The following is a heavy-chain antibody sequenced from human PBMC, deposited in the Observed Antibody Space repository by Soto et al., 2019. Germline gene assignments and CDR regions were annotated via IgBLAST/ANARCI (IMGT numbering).Heavy chain of an antibody. J-gene: IGHJ4*02. V-gene: IGHV1-18*04. CDR2: ISAYNGNT. CDR1: GYTFTSYG. D-gene: IGHD3-10*01. CDR3: ARDPMVRGVILFHY. Sequence: ASVKVSCKASGYTFTSYGISWVRQAPGQGLEWMGWISAYNGNTNYAQKLQGRVTMTTDTSTSTAYMELRSLRSDDTAVYYCARDPMVRGVILFHYCGQGTLVTVSS.